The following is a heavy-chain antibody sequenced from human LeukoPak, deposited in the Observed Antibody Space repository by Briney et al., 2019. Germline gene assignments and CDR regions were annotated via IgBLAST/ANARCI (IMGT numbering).Heavy chain of an antibody. D-gene: IGHD3-10*01. J-gene: IGHJ6*03. CDR1: GGSISSSSYY. Sequence: SETLSLTCTVSGGSISSSSYYWGWIRQPPGKGLEWIGSIYYSGSTYYNPSLKSRVTISVDTSKNQFSLKLSSVTAADTAVYYCAGQIRGDIYYYYMDVWGKGTTVTVSS. CDR3: AGQIRGDIYYYYMDV. V-gene: IGHV4-39*07. CDR2: IYYSGST.